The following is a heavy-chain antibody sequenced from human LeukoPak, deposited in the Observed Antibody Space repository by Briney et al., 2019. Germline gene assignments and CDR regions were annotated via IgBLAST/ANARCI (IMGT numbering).Heavy chain of an antibody. Sequence: PGGSLRLSCAASGFTFSSYAMSWVRRAPGKGLEWVSGISSSGTSTYYADSVKGRFTISRDNSKNTLYLQMNSLRAEDTALYYCAKGPYDYVWGAYLDCWGQGTLVTVSP. V-gene: IGHV3-23*01. J-gene: IGHJ4*02. CDR3: AKGPYDYVWGAYLDC. CDR2: ISSSGTST. D-gene: IGHD3-16*02. CDR1: GFTFSSYA.